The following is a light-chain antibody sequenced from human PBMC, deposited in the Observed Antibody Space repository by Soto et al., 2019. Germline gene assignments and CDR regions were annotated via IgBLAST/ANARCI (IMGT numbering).Light chain of an antibody. J-gene: IGKJ4*01. CDR1: QGISSY. CDR2: DAS. CDR3: QQLNSYPLT. V-gene: IGKV1-9*01. Sequence: DIQLTQSPSFLSASVGDRVTITCRASQGISSYLAWYQQKPGKASKVLIYDASTLQSGVPSRFSGSGSGTEFTLTISSLQPEDFATYYCQQLNSYPLTFGGGTKVEIK.